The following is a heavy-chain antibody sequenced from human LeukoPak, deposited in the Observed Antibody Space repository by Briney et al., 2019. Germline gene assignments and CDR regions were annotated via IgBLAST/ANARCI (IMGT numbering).Heavy chain of an antibody. CDR3: ATDSGWLGGQRFDY. D-gene: IGHD3-10*01. V-gene: IGHV4-59*12. CDR1: GGSIDNYY. J-gene: IGHJ4*02. Sequence: SETLSLTCSVSGGSIDNYYWNWIRQPPGKGLEWIGYMYYTGYTNYNPSLKNRVTISVDTSKNQLSLKLTSVTAADTAMYYCATDSGWLGGQRFDYWGQGTLVPVSS. CDR2: MYYTGYT.